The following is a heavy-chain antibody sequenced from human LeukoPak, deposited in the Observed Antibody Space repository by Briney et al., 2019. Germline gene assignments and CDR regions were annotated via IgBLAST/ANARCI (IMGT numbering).Heavy chain of an antibody. V-gene: IGHV3-21*01. D-gene: IGHD6-13*01. CDR2: ISSSSSYI. J-gene: IGHJ4*02. Sequence: GGSLRLSCAASGFTFSSYSMNWVCQAPGKGLEWVSSISSSSSYIYYADSVKGRFTISRDNAKNSLYLQMNSLRAEDTAVYYCARRDSSSLYYFDYWGRGTLVTVSS. CDR1: GFTFSSYS. CDR3: ARRDSSSLYYFDY.